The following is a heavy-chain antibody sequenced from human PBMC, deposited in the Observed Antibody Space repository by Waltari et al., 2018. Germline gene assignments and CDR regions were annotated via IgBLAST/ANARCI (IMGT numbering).Heavy chain of an antibody. D-gene: IGHD3-22*01. CDR1: GYTFASYA. CDR3: ARDVTAHYYDSSGYYQVDAFDI. V-gene: IGHV7-4-1*02. CDR2: INTNTGNP. J-gene: IGHJ3*02. Sequence: QVQLVQSGSELKKPGASVKVSCKASGYTFASYAMNWVRQAPGQGLEWMGWINTNTGNPTYAQGFTGRFVFSLDTSVSTAYLQISSLKAEDTAVYYCARDVTAHYYDSSGYYQVDAFDIWGQGTMVTVSS.